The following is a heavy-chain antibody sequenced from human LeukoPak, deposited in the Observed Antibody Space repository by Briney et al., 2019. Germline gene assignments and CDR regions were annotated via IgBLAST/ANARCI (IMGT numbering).Heavy chain of an antibody. CDR3: ARERAGGYCSGGSCPNWFDP. CDR1: GYSFTSYW. D-gene: IGHD2-15*01. V-gene: IGHV5-10-1*01. J-gene: IGHJ5*02. Sequence: GESLRISCKGSGYSFTSYWNSWVRQMPGKGLEWMGRIDPSDSYTNYSPSFQGHVTISADKSISTAYLQWSSLKASDTAMYYCARERAGGYCSGGSCPNWFDPWGQGTLVTVSS. CDR2: IDPSDSYT.